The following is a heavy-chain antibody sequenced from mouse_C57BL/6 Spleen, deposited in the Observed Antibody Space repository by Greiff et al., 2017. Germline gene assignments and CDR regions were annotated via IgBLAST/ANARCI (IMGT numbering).Heavy chain of an antibody. D-gene: IGHD1-1*01. CDR1: GFSFNTYA. CDR3: VRGDYYGSSPYFDY. V-gene: IGHV10-1*01. CDR2: IRSKSNNYAT. J-gene: IGHJ2*01. Sequence: EVKLVESGGGLVQPKGSLKLSCAASGFSFNTYAMNWVRQAPGKGLEWVARIRSKSNNYATYYADSVKDRFTISRDDSESMLYLQMNNLKTEDTAMYYCVRGDYYGSSPYFDYWGQGTTLTVSS.